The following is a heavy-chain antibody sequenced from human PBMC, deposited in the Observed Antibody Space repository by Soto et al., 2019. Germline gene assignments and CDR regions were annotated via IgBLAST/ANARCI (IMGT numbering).Heavy chain of an antibody. CDR3: VREMPVPIRGGYYYYSVLDA. J-gene: IGHJ6*02. CDR2: LKSDGRDT. D-gene: IGHD2-2*01. Sequence: GGSLRLSCAASGFSFNDNWMHWVRQVPGKGLMWVSRLKSDGRDTIYADSVKGRFTVSRGSAKNTLYLQMNSLRVEDTAVYYCVREMPVPIRGGYYYYSVLDAWGQGTTVTVSS. V-gene: IGHV3-74*01. CDR1: GFSFNDNW.